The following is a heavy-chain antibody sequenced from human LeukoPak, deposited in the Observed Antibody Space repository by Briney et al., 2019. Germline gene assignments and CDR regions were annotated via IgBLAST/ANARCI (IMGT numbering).Heavy chain of an antibody. CDR2: IHGDGDNI. Sequence: GGSLRLSCAASGFPFSIYAMFWVRQAPGKGLVWVARIHGDGDNISYADSVRGRFTISRDNAKDTLFLHMNSLRPEDTAVYYCARAQVGVPTDLWGQGTLVTVSS. D-gene: IGHD1-26*01. V-gene: IGHV3-74*01. J-gene: IGHJ5*02. CDR1: GFPFSIYA. CDR3: ARAQVGVPTDL.